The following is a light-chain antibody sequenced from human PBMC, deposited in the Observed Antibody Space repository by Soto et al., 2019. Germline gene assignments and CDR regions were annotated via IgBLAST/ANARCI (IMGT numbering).Light chain of an antibody. V-gene: IGKV1-8*01. Sequence: AIRMTQSPSSFSASTGERVTITCRASQSIRRSLAWYPQTRGEAPRLXIHAAFTSQIGVQSRFSGSGAGTDFTRTISCLQSEDFATYYCQQYYNYPLTFGGGTKVDIK. J-gene: IGKJ4*01. CDR1: QSIRRS. CDR3: QQYYNYPLT. CDR2: AAF.